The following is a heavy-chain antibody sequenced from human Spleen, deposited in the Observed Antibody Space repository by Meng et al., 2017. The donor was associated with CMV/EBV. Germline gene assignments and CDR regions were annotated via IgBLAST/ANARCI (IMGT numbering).Heavy chain of an antibody. CDR2: VDSAGTNT. V-gene: IGHV3-74*01. J-gene: IGHJ4*02. D-gene: IGHD3-3*01. CDR1: GFTFSHYW. CDR3: ARGLDFWSGPYSYFDY. Sequence: GGSLRLSCAASGFTFSHYWMHWVRQAPGKGLVWVSRVDSAGTNTNYAASVKGRFTISRDNAKNTLFLQMNSLRAEDTAIYYCARGLDFWSGPYSYFDYWGQGTLVTVSS.